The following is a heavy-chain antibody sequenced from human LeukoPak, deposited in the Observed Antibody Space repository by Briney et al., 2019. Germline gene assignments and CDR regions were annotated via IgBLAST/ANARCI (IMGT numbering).Heavy chain of an antibody. Sequence: SETLSLTCTVSGGSINSHYWHWIRQPPGTRLEWIGYVYYTGGTNYKSSLESRVTISVATSKKQFSLRLTSVTAADTALYYCARGSIYDFDSWGQGALVTVSS. J-gene: IGHJ4*02. D-gene: IGHD3-3*02. V-gene: IGHV4-59*11. CDR2: VYYTGGT. CDR1: GGSINSHY. CDR3: ARGSIYDFDS.